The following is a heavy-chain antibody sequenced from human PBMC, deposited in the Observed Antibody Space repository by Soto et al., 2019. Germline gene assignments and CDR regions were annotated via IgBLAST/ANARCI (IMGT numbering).Heavy chain of an antibody. J-gene: IGHJ6*02. CDR1: GYTFTSYG. V-gene: IGHV1-18*01. CDR2: ISAYNGNT. Sequence: ASVKLSCKASGYTFTSYGISWVRQAPGQGLEWMGWISAYNGNTNYAQKLQGRVTMTTDTSTSTAYMELRSLRSDDTAVYYCARALAPHYYYYYCGMDVWGQGTSVTVSS. CDR3: ARALAPHYYYYYCGMDV.